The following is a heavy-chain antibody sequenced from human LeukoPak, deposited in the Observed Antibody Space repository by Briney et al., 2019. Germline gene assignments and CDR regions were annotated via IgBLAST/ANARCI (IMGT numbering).Heavy chain of an antibody. D-gene: IGHD6-19*01. CDR1: GFTFSVYG. CDR3: ARWGLSSGWFNDAFDI. CDR2: IRYDGSNK. V-gene: IGHV3-30*02. J-gene: IGHJ3*02. Sequence: GGSLRLSCAASGFTFSVYGMHWVRQAPGKGLEWVALIRYDGSNKYYADSVKGRISISRDNSNNTLYLQMNSLRVEDTAVYYCARWGLSSGWFNDAFDIWGQGTMVTVSS.